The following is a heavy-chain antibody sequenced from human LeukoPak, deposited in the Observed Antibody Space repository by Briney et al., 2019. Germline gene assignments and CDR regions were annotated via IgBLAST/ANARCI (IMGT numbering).Heavy chain of an antibody. V-gene: IGHV3-7*03. CDR2: IKQDGSEK. CDR1: GFTFSSYW. CDR3: TRTWGSGWYVDY. J-gene: IGHJ4*02. Sequence: GGSLRLSCAASGFTFSSYWMSWVRQAPGKGLEWVANIKQDGSEKYYVDSVKGRFTISRDNAKNSLYLQMNSLKTEDTAVYYCTRTWGSGWYVDYWGQGTLVTVSS. D-gene: IGHD6-19*01.